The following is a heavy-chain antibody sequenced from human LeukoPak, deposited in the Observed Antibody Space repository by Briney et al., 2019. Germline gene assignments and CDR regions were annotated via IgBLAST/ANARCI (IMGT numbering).Heavy chain of an antibody. Sequence: GGSLRLSCAASGFTFSSYAMHWVRQAPGKGLEWVAGISYDVTNKYYADSVKGRFTISRDNSKNTLYLQMNSLRAEDTAVYYCARGYYYATSGYSPFYYYYGMDVWGQGTTVTVSS. J-gene: IGHJ6*02. D-gene: IGHD3-22*01. CDR3: ARGYYYATSGYSPFYYYYGMDV. CDR2: ISYDVTNK. CDR1: GFTFSSYA. V-gene: IGHV3-30-3*01.